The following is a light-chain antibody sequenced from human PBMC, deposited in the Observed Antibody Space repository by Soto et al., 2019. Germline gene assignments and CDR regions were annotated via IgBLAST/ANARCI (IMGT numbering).Light chain of an antibody. CDR1: QSVLYSSNNKNY. V-gene: IGKV4-1*01. J-gene: IGKJ2*01. CDR3: QQYESTPPT. CDR2: WAS. Sequence: DIVMTQSPDSLAVSLGERATINCKSSQSVLYSSNNKNYLAWYQQRQGQPPKLLIYWASTRESGVPDRFSGSRSGTDFTLTITSLQAEDVAVYYCQQYESTPPTFGQGTKLEIK.